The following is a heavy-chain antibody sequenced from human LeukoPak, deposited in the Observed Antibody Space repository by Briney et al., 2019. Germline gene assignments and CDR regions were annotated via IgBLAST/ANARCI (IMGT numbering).Heavy chain of an antibody. D-gene: IGHD2-21*01. CDR2: ISDSGQSP. V-gene: IGHV3-23*01. J-gene: IGHJ3*02. CDR3: ARDFNPSCGDNCYLDAFDI. Sequence: GGSLRLSCEASGFTFRNYAMNWVRQSPGKGLEYVSGISDSGQSPYYAASVRGRFTISRDNSNNTLYLQMNSLRAEDTAVYYCARDFNPSCGDNCYLDAFDIWDQGTMVTVSS. CDR1: GFTFRNYA.